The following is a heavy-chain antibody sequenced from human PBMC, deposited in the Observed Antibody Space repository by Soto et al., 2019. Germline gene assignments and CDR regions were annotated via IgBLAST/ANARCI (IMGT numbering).Heavy chain of an antibody. V-gene: IGHV6-1*01. D-gene: IGHD1-1*01. CDR3: ARSRVQLERRYYYYGMDV. CDR1: GDSVSSNSAA. Sequence: SQTLSLTCVISGDSVSSNSAAWNWIRQSPSRGLEWLGRTYYRSKWYNDYAVSVKSRITINPDTSKNQFSLQLNSVTPEDTAVYYCARSRVQLERRYYYYGMDVWGQGTTVTV. CDR2: TYYRSKWYN. J-gene: IGHJ6*02.